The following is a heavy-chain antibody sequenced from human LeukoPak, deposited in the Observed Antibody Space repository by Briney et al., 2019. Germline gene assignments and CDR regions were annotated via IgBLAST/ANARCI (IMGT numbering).Heavy chain of an antibody. Sequence: GASVKVSCKASGYTFTGYYMHWVRQAPGQGLEWMGRTNPNSGGTNYAQKFQGRVTMTRDTSISTAYMELSRLRSDDTAVYYCASGVATIKGQFDYWGQGTLVTVSS. D-gene: IGHD5-12*01. V-gene: IGHV1-2*06. CDR2: TNPNSGGT. J-gene: IGHJ4*02. CDR1: GYTFTGYY. CDR3: ASGVATIKGQFDY.